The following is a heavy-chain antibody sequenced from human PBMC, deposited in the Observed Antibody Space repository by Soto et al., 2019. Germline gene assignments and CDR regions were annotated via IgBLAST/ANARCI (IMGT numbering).Heavy chain of an antibody. CDR1: GFTFSSDG. V-gene: IGHV3-33*01. J-gene: IGHJ6*02. Sequence: GGSLRLSCAASGFTFSSDGMHWVRRAPGKGLEWVAVIWYDGSNKDYADSVKGRFTISRDNSKNTLYLQMNSLRAEDTAVYYCARALLTTKYYYYGMDVWGQGTTVTVS. CDR3: ARALLTTKYYYYGMDV. D-gene: IGHD4-17*01. CDR2: IWYDGSNK.